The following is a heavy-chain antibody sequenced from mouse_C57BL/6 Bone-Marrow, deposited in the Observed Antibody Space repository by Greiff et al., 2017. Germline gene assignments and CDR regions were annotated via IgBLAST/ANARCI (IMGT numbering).Heavy chain of an antibody. Sequence: QVQLQQPGAELVKPGASVKLSCKASGYTFTSYWMNWVKQRPGQGLEWIGMIHPNSGSTNYNEKFKSKATLTVDTSSSTAYRQLSSLTSEDSAVYFCAVLFFAYWGQGTLVTVSA. V-gene: IGHV1-64*01. J-gene: IGHJ3*01. CDR3: AVLFFAY. CDR1: GYTFTSYW. CDR2: IHPNSGST. D-gene: IGHD1-1*01.